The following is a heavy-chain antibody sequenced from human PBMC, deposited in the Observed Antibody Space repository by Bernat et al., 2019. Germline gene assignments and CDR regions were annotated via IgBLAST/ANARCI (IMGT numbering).Heavy chain of an antibody. V-gene: IGHV3-53*01. J-gene: IGHJ4*02. Sequence: EVQLVESGGGLIQPGGSLRLSCAASGFTVSNKYMSWVRLAPGKGLEWASVIYSGGDTYYTDSVQGRFTISRDNSKCTLYLQLDSLRAEDTTVYYCASRAVAGEKWYYFDTWGQGTLVTVSS. D-gene: IGHD6-19*01. CDR3: ASRAVAGEKWYYFDT. CDR1: GFTVSNKY. CDR2: IYSGGDT.